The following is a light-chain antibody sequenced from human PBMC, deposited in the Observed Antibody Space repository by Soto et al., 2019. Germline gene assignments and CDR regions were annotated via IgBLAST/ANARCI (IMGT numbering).Light chain of an antibody. CDR3: QQYAIFSWS. CDR1: QNINTW. Sequence: DIPMTQSPSTLSASVGDRVTLSCQASQNINTWLAWYQQKPGKAPKVLVYDASTLQSGVPSRFSGSGSGTEFTLTISSLQPDDFATYYCQQYAIFSWSFGQGTKVEIK. V-gene: IGKV1-5*01. J-gene: IGKJ1*01. CDR2: DAS.